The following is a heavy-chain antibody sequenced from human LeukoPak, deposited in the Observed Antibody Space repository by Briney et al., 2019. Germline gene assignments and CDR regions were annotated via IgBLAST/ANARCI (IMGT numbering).Heavy chain of an antibody. D-gene: IGHD3-10*01. CDR1: GGSISSNSYY. J-gene: IGHJ4*02. V-gene: IGHV4-39*01. CDR3: ASTRYYYNSRSYGAPYYFDY. Sequence: KSSETLSLTCAVSGGSISSNSYYWGWIRQPPGKGLEWIGSIYYSGSTYYNPSLKSRVTISVDTSKNQFSLKLSSVTAADTAVYYCASTRYYYNSRSYGAPYYFDYWGQGTLVTVSS. CDR2: IYYSGST.